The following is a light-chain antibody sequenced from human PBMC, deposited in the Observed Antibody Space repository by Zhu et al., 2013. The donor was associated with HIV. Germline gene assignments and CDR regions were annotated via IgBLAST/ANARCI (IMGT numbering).Light chain of an antibody. J-gene: IGKJ1*01. CDR3: QKYHDWPWT. Sequence: EIVMTQSPANLSVSPGEGASLSCRASQSVSINLAWYQQKPGQAPRLLIYAASTRATGVPARFSGSGSGTEFTLTISSLQSEDFGVYYCQKYHDWPWTFGQGTKVEI. CDR2: AAS. V-gene: IGKV3-15*01. CDR1: QSVSIN.